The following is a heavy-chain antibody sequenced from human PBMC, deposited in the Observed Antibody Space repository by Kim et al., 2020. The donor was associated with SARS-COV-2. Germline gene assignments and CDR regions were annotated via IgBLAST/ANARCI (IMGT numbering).Heavy chain of an antibody. CDR3: VLGYCSGGSCYSFDY. Sequence: ASAKVSCKASGYTFTSYAMHWVRQAPGQRLEWMGWINAGNGNTKYSQKFQGRVTITRDTSASTAYMELSSLRSEDTAVYYCVLGYCSGGSCYSFDYWGQGTLVTVSS. J-gene: IGHJ4*02. V-gene: IGHV1-3*01. CDR2: INAGNGNT. D-gene: IGHD2-15*01. CDR1: GYTFTSYA.